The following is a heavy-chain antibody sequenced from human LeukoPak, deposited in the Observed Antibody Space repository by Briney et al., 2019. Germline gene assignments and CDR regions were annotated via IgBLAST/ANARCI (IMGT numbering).Heavy chain of an antibody. CDR3: ARPAGGSGWNPPDY. V-gene: IGHV3-23*01. Sequence: GGSLRLSCATSGFTFSSYGMSWVRQAPGKGLEWVSAISGSDGSAYYADSVKGRFTISRDNSKNTLYLQTNSLRAEDTAVYYCARPAGGSGWNPPDYWGQGTLVTVSS. CDR1: GFTFSSYG. J-gene: IGHJ4*02. D-gene: IGHD6-19*01. CDR2: ISGSDGSA.